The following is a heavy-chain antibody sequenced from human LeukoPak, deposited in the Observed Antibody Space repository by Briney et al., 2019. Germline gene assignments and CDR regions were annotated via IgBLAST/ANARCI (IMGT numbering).Heavy chain of an antibody. CDR3: AKDESSWYERGYFDH. Sequence: SGGSLRLSCAASGFTFSSYAMSWVRQAPGKGLEWVSAISGSGGSTYYADSVKGRFTISRDNSKNTLYLQMNSLRAEDTAVYYCAKDESSWYERGYFDHWGQGTLVTVSS. V-gene: IGHV3-23*01. CDR1: GFTFSSYA. J-gene: IGHJ4*02. CDR2: ISGSGGST. D-gene: IGHD6-13*01.